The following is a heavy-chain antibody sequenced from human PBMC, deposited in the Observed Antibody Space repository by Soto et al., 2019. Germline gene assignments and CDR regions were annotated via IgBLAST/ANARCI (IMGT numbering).Heavy chain of an antibody. V-gene: IGHV4-30-4*01. CDR1: GGSISSGDYY. CDR3: ARASYDSGSNY. J-gene: IGHJ4*02. Sequence: TLSLTCTVSGGSISSGDYYWSWIRQPPGKGLEWIGYLYYSGSTYYNPSLKSRVTISVDTSKNQFSLKLSSVTAADTAVYYCARASYDSGSNYWGQGTLVTVSS. D-gene: IGHD3-10*01. CDR2: LYYSGST.